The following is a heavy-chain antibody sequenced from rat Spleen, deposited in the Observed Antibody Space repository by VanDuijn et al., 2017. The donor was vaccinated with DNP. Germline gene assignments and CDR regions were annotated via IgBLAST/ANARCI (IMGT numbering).Heavy chain of an antibody. V-gene: IGHV3-1*01. CDR3: ARYRITIAPYWYFDF. J-gene: IGHJ1*01. CDR1: GYSITSNY. Sequence: EVLLQESGPGLVKPSQSLSLTCSVTGYSITSNYWGWIRKFPGNKMEWIGHISYSGSTSYNPSLKSRISITRDTSKNQFFLQLNSVTTEDTATYYCARYRITIAPYWYFDFWGPGTMVTVSS. D-gene: IGHD1-2*01. CDR2: ISYSGST.